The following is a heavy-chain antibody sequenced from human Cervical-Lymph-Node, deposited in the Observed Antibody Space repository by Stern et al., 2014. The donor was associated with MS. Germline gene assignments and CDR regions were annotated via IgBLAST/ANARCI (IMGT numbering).Heavy chain of an antibody. V-gene: IGHV1-2*02. J-gene: IGHJ6*02. D-gene: IGHD6-19*01. CDR3: ASASFVAVDFYGMDV. CDR1: GYTFTDYY. CDR2: INPKSGAT. Sequence: QLVQSGAEVRKPGASVKVSCKASGYTFTDYYLHWVRQAPGQGLEWMGWINPKSGATNQVLKFQGRVTMSRDTSISTGYMEVSGLRSDDTAVYYCASASFVAVDFYGMDVWGQGTAITVSS.